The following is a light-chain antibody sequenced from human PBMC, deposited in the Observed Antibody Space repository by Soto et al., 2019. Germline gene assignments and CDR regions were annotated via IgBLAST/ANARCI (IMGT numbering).Light chain of an antibody. CDR2: AAS. CDR1: HSIDNY. CDR3: QQCFSIPPT. Sequence: DIQMTQSPSPLSASVGDRVTITCRASHSIDNYLSWYQQKPGKAPKLLIYAASNLQRGVSSRFSGSGSGTDFTLTIDSLQPDDFAMYYCQQCFSIPPTFGHGTKVDIK. V-gene: IGKV1-39*01. J-gene: IGKJ1*01.